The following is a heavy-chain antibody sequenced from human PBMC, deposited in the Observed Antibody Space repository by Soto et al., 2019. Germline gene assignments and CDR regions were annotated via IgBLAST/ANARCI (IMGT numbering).Heavy chain of an antibody. Sequence: ASVKVSCKDSVYTFNSYGICWVRQEQRQGLEWMGWISAYNGNTNYAQKLQGRVTMTTDTSTSTAYMELRSLRSDDTAVYYCARDRHYYDSSGYSMDWFDPWGQGTQVTVSS. CDR3: ARDRHYYDSSGYSMDWFDP. CDR2: ISAYNGNT. D-gene: IGHD3-22*01. CDR1: VYTFNSYG. J-gene: IGHJ5*02. V-gene: IGHV1-18*01.